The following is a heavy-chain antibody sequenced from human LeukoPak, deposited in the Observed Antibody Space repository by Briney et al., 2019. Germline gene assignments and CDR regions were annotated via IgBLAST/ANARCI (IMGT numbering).Heavy chain of an antibody. Sequence: SETLSLICTVSGGSISSYYWSWIRQPPGKGLEWIGYIYYSGSTNYNPSLKSRVTISVDTSKNQFSLKLSSVTAADTAVYYCASSMITFGGVIVYFDYWGQGTLVTVSS. CDR1: GGSISSYY. J-gene: IGHJ4*02. CDR3: ASSMITFGGVIVYFDY. D-gene: IGHD3-16*02. V-gene: IGHV4-59*08. CDR2: IYYSGST.